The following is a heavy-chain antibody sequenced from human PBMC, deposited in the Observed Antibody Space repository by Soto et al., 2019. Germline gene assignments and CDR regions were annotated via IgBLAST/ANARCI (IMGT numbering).Heavy chain of an antibody. V-gene: IGHV4-59*11. CDR1: GGSISNHY. CDR2: IYYNGNT. Sequence: QVQLQESGPGLVKPSETLSLTCTVSGGSISNHYWSWIRQPPGKGLEWIGYIYYNGNTNYNPSLKSRVTMSVDTSTNQISLKLSSVTAADKAVYYCTRANWYSEYWGQGTLVTVSS. D-gene: IGHD7-27*01. CDR3: TRANWYSEY. J-gene: IGHJ4*02.